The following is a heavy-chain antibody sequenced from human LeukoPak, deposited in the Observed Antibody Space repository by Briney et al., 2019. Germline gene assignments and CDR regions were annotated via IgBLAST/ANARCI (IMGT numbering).Heavy chain of an antibody. D-gene: IGHD3-3*01. J-gene: IGHJ5*02. Sequence: GGSLRLSCAASGFTVSSNYMSRVRQAPGKGLEWVSVIYSGGSTYCADSVKGRFTISRDNSKNTLYLQMNSLRAEDTAVYYCARDKYDFWSGPSRGFDPWGQGTLVTVSS. CDR1: GFTVSSNY. V-gene: IGHV3-66*02. CDR3: ARDKYDFWSGPSRGFDP. CDR2: IYSGGST.